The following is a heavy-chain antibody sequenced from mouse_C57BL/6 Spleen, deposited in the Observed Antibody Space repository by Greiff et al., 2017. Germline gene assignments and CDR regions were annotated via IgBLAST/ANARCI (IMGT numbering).Heavy chain of an antibody. J-gene: IGHJ1*03. D-gene: IGHD4-1*01. CDR1: GFTFSSYG. CDR2: ISSGGSYT. V-gene: IGHV5-6*01. Sequence: EVKLMESGGDLVKPGGSLKLSCAASGFTFSSYGMSWVRQTPDKRLEWVATISSGGSYTYYPDSVKGRFTISRDNAKNPLYLQMSRLKAEDTAMYYCARPGTYWYFDVWGTGTTVTVSS. CDR3: ARPGTYWYFDV.